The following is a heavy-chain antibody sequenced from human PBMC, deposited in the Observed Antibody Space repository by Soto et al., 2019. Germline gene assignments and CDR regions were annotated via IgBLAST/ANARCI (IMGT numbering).Heavy chain of an antibody. CDR2: ISSSSSYI. J-gene: IGHJ4*02. D-gene: IGHD1-1*01. Sequence: EVQLVESGGGLVKPGGSLRLSCAASGFSFSYYSMNWVRQAPEKGLEWVSSISSSSSYIYYADSVKGRFTISRDNAKNSLYLQMNSLRAEDTAVYYCAKDLGTGTTLSYWGQGTLVTVSS. CDR3: AKDLGTGTTLSY. V-gene: IGHV3-21*01. CDR1: GFSFSYYS.